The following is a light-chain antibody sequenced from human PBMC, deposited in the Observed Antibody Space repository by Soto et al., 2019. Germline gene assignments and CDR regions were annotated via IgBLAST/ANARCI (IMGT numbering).Light chain of an antibody. J-gene: IGKJ3*01. Sequence: EIVLTQSPGTLSLSPGERATLSCRANQSVSSNYLAWYQQKPGQAPRLLVYGASIRATGIPDRFSGSGSGTDLTLTISRVEPEDFAVYYCQHYGSSPFTFGPGTRVDIK. CDR3: QHYGSSPFT. CDR1: QSVSSNY. CDR2: GAS. V-gene: IGKV3-20*01.